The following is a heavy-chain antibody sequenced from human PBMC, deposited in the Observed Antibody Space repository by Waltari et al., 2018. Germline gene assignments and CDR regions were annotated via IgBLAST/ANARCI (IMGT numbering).Heavy chain of an antibody. CDR2: ISSSGSTI. CDR3: VHNPHYGDYLDY. D-gene: IGHD4-17*01. Sequence: LSCAASGFTFSDYYMSWIRQAPGKGLEWVSYISSSGSTIYYADSVKGRFTISRDNAKNSLYLQMNSLRAEDTAVYYCVHNPHYGDYLDYWGQGTLVTVSS. J-gene: IGHJ4*02. V-gene: IGHV3-11*04. CDR1: GFTFSDYY.